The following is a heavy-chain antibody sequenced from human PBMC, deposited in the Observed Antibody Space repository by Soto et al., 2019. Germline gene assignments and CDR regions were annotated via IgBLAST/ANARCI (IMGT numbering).Heavy chain of an antibody. J-gene: IGHJ4*02. CDR3: ARLAFADTDHYEY. V-gene: IGHV4-59*08. Sequence: SETLSFTCTVSGGSISNYYWSWVRQPPGKGLEWIGYIYDSGSTNYNPSLKSRVTISVDTSKNQLSLKLNSVTAADTAVYYCARLAFADTDHYEYWGQGTLVTVS. CDR1: GGSISNYY. CDR2: IYDSGST. D-gene: IGHD5-18*01.